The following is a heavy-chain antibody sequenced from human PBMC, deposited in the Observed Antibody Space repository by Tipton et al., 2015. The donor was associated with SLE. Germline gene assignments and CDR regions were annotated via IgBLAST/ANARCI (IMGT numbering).Heavy chain of an antibody. Sequence: SLRLSCAASGFTFSSYGMHWVRQAPGKGLEWVGFIRSKAYGGTTEYAASVKGRFTISRDDSKSIAYLQMNSLKTEDTAVYYCTRVPMNWVKYFQHWGQGTLVTVSS. J-gene: IGHJ1*01. V-gene: IGHV3-49*04. CDR1: GFTFSSYG. CDR2: IRSKAYGGTT. D-gene: IGHD3-22*01. CDR3: TRVPMNWVKYFQH.